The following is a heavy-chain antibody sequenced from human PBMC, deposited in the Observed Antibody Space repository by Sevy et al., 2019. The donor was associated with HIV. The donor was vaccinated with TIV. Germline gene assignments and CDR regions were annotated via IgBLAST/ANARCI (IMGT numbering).Heavy chain of an antibody. CDR1: GDSASSNSAA. CDR2: RYYRSKWYN. CDR3: ARDRSAAGWEPSYNWFDP. Sequence: SQTLSLTCAISGDSASSNSAAWNWIRQSASRGLEWLGRRYYRSKWYNDYAVSVKSRITINPDTSKNQFSLQLNSVTPEDTAVYYCARDRSAAGWEPSYNWFDPWGQGTLVTVSS. V-gene: IGHV6-1*01. D-gene: IGHD1-26*01. J-gene: IGHJ5*02.